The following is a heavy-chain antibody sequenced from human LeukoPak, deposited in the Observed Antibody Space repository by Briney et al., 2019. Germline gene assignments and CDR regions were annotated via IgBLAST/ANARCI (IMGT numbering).Heavy chain of an antibody. CDR2: ISSSSSTI. CDR3: ARVAKLSGSYYTSIDY. J-gene: IGHJ4*02. CDR1: GFTFSSYS. Sequence: PGGSLRLSCAASGFTFSSYSMNWVRQAPGKGLEWVSYISSSSSTIYYADSVKGRFTISRDNAKNSLYLQMNSLRAEDTAVYYCARVAKLSGSYYTSIDYWGQGTLVTVSS. V-gene: IGHV3-48*01. D-gene: IGHD3-10*01.